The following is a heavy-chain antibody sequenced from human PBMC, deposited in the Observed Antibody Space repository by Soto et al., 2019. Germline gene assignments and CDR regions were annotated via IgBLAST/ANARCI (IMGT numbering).Heavy chain of an antibody. V-gene: IGHV1-3*05. J-gene: IGHJ4*02. CDR2: INAGNGDT. CDR3: ARGDWWLFDY. CDR1: GYTFTSYA. Sequence: QVQLVQSGAEEKKPGASVKVSCKASGYTFTSYAIHWVRQAPGQRLEWMGWINAGNGDTKYSQKFQGRVTITRDTSASTAYMELSSLKSEDTAVYYCARGDWWLFDYWGQGTLVTVSS. D-gene: IGHD2-8*02.